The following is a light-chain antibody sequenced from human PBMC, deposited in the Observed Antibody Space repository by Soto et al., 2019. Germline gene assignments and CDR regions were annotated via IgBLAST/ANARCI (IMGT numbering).Light chain of an antibody. Sequence: QSALTQPASVSGSPGQSITISCTGTSSDVGNYNLVSWYQHHPGKAPKLTIFEGTKRPSGVSNRFSGSKSGNTASLTISGLQAEDVADYYCCSYAGRSTSVFGGGTKLTVL. CDR3: CSYAGRSTSV. V-gene: IGLV2-23*01. J-gene: IGLJ2*01. CDR1: SSDVGNYNL. CDR2: EGT.